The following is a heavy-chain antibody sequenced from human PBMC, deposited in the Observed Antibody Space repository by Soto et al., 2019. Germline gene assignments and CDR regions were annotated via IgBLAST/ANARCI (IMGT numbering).Heavy chain of an antibody. J-gene: IGHJ4*02. CDR2: INPSGGST. D-gene: IGHD5-12*01. CDR1: GYTFTSYY. Sequence: ASVKVSCKAPGYTFTSYYMHWVRQAPGQGLEWMGIINPSGGSTSYAQKFQGRVTMTRDTSTSTVYMELSSLRSEDTAVYYCARDRGSGYDFDYWGQGTLVTVSS. CDR3: ARDRGSGYDFDY. V-gene: IGHV1-46*01.